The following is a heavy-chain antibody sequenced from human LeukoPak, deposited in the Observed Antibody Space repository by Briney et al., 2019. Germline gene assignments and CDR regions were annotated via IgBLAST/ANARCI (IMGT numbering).Heavy chain of an antibody. J-gene: IGHJ3*02. CDR3: ASPKRIGTPEAFDI. V-gene: IGHV5-51*01. D-gene: IGHD1-14*01. CDR2: SYPGDSDT. CDR1: GYSFTRYW. Sequence: GESLKISCKGSGYSFTRYWIGWVRQMPGKVLEWRGISYPGDSDTRYSPSFQGQVTISADKSISTAYLQWSSLKASDTAMYYCASPKRIGTPEAFDIWGQGTMVTVSS.